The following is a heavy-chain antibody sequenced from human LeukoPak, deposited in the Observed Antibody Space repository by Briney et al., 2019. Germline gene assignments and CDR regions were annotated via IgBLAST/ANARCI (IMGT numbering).Heavy chain of an antibody. D-gene: IGHD1-26*01. CDR2: ISWNSNTI. Sequence: GGSLRLSCAASGFIFDDYAMHWVREAPGKGLEWVSGISWNSNTIGYADSVKGRFTISRDNAKHSLYLQMNSLRPEDTALYYCAKDAGGYYYYYMGVWGKGTTVTISS. CDR3: AKDAGGYYYYYMGV. CDR1: GFIFDDYA. J-gene: IGHJ6*03. V-gene: IGHV3-9*01.